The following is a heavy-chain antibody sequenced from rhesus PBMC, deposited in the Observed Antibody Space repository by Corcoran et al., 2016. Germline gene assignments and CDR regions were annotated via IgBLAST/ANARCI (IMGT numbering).Heavy chain of an antibody. CDR3: ARESSGYSLYYFDY. V-gene: IGHV4S10*01. CDR1: GGSISDSYR. Sequence: QVQLQESGPGVVKPSETLSLTCAVSGGSISDSYRWSWSRQPPGKGLEWMGYIYGSSTSTNYNPSLNSRVTISKDPSKNQFSLQLRSVTAADSAVYYCARESSGYSLYYFDYWGQGVLVTVSS. D-gene: IGHD5-24*01. CDR2: IYGSSTST. J-gene: IGHJ4*01.